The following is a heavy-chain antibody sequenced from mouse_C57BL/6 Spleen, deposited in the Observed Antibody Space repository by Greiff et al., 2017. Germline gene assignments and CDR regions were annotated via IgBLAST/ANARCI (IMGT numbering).Heavy chain of an antibody. D-gene: IGHD2-1*01. CDR2: IYPGDGDT. CDR3: AVYSGNYSYYARDY. V-gene: IGHV1-80*01. J-gene: IGHJ4*01. CDR1: GYAFSSYW. Sequence: QVQLQQSGAELVKPGASVKISCTASGYAFSSYWMNWVKQRPGKGLEWIGQIYPGDGDTNSNGKFKGKATLTADKSSSTAYMQLSSLTSEDDAVYFWAVYSGNYSYYARDYWGQGTSVTVSS.